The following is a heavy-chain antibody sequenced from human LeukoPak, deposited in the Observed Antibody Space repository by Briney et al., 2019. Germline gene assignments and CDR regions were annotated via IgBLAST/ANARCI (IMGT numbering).Heavy chain of an antibody. Sequence: GGSLRLSCAASGFTFSSYAMHWVRQAPGKGLEWVAVISYDGSNKYYADSVKGRFTISRDNSKNTLYLQMNSLRAEDTAVYYCAARGPITMVRGVTFSFDYWGQGTLVTVSS. J-gene: IGHJ4*02. V-gene: IGHV3-30*14. CDR1: GFTFSSYA. CDR2: ISYDGSNK. CDR3: AARGPITMVRGVTFSFDY. D-gene: IGHD3-10*01.